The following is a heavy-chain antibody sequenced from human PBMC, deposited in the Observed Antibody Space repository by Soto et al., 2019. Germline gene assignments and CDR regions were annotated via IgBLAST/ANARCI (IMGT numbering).Heavy chain of an antibody. CDR2: IIPIFGTT. Sequence: QVQLVQSGAEVKKPGSSVRVSCKTSGDTFNNYGLSWVRQAPGQGPEWMGTIIPIFGTTTSAQKFQGRVILTADESTTTAYMDLSSLRFADTAVYYCARPHKSGDYFDFWGQGTLVTVSS. D-gene: IGHD4-17*01. CDR1: GDTFNNYG. CDR3: ARPHKSGDYFDF. J-gene: IGHJ4*02. V-gene: IGHV1-69*18.